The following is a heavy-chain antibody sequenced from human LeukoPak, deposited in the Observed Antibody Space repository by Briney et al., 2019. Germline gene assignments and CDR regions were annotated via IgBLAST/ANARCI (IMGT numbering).Heavy chain of an antibody. V-gene: IGHV3-7*01. CDR2: IKQDGSEK. CDR3: ARPRPDYYDSSGYLYAFDI. CDR1: GSTLSSYW. J-gene: IGHJ3*02. Sequence: GGSLRLSCAASGSTLSSYWMSWVRQAPGKGLEWVANIKQDGSEKYYVDSVKGRFTISRDNAKNSLYLQMNSLRAEDTAVYYCARPRPDYYDSSGYLYAFDIWGQGTMVTVSS. D-gene: IGHD3-22*01.